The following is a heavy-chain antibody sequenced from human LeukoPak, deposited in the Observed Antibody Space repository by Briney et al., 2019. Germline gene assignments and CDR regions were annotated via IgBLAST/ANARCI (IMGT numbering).Heavy chain of an antibody. V-gene: IGHV3-48*01. J-gene: IGHJ6*03. CDR1: GFTFSSYS. CDR3: ARDATTELGTVYMDV. CDR2: ISSSSSTI. D-gene: IGHD4-17*01. Sequence: PGGSLRLSCAASGFTFSSYSMNWVRQAPGKGLEWVSYISSSSSTIYYADSVKGRFTISRDNAKISLYLQMNNLRVEDTAVYYCARDATTELGTVYMDVWGKGTTVTISS.